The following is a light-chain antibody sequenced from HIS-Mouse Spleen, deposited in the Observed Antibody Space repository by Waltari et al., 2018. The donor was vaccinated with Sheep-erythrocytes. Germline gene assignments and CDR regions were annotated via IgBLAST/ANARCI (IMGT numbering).Light chain of an antibody. V-gene: IGLV2-11*01. CDR3: CSYAGSYTLV. CDR2: DVS. Sequence: QSALTQPRSVSGSPGQSVTISCTGTSSDVGGYNYVSWYQQPPGKAPKFMIYDVSKRPSGVPDRFSGSKSGNTASLTISGLQAEDEADYYCCSYAGSYTLVFGGGTKLTVL. CDR1: SSDVGGYNY. J-gene: IGLJ2*01.